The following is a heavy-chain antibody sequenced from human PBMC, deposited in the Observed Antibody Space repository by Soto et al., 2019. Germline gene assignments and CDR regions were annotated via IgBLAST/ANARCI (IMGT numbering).Heavy chain of an antibody. J-gene: IGHJ4*02. Sequence: GGSLRLSCVASGFNFGIYGMNWVRQAPGKGLEWVAHISSGGSPVYYTDSVKGRLTVSRDNAKNSLFLQLNSLRDEDTALYYCVSGIYDYWGQGTQVTVSS. CDR1: GFNFGIYG. CDR2: ISSGGSPV. CDR3: VSGIYDY. V-gene: IGHV3-48*02. D-gene: IGHD3-10*01.